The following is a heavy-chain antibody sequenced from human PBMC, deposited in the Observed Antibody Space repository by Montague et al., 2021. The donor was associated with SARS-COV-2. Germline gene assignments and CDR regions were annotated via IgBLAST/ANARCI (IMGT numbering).Heavy chain of an antibody. D-gene: IGHD3-3*01. CDR3: SRGDFGVVIIPYYYYYMDV. Sequence: SETLSLTCTVSGGSVSSSNYYWGWIRQPPGKGLEWIGSIHHSGSTYYKPSLKSRVTISLDTSKNQFSLKLNSVTAADTAVYYCSRGDFGVVIIPYYYYYMDVWGKGTTVTVSS. CDR2: IHHSGST. V-gene: IGHV4-39*01. CDR1: GGSVSSSNYY. J-gene: IGHJ6*03.